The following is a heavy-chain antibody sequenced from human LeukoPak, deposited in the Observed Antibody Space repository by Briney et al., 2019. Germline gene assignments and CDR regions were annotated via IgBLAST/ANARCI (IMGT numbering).Heavy chain of an antibody. D-gene: IGHD6-13*01. CDR3: AREYSSSWYENAFDI. J-gene: IGHJ3*02. Sequence: PSETLSLTCTVSGGSISSGDYYWSWIRQPPGKGLEWIGYIYYSGSTYYNPSLKSRVTISVDTSKNQFSLKLSSVTAADTAVYYCAREYSSSWYENAFDIWGQGTMVTVSS. CDR2: IYYSGST. CDR1: GGSISSGDYY. V-gene: IGHV4-30-4*01.